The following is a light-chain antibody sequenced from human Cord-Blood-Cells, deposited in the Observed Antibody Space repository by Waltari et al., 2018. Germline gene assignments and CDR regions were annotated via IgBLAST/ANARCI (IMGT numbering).Light chain of an antibody. J-gene: IGKJ5*01. CDR1: QSISSW. Sequence: DIQMTQSPSTLSASVGDRVTITCRASQSISSWLAWYQQKPGKAPKLLIYDASSLESGVPSRFSGSGSSTEFTLTSSSLQPDDFATYYCQQYNSYSITFGQGTRLEI. V-gene: IGKV1-5*01. CDR3: QQYNSYSIT. CDR2: DAS.